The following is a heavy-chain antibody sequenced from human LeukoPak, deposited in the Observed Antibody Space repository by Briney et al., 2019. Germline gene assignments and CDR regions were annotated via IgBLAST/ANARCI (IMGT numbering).Heavy chain of an antibody. Sequence: GGSLRLSCAASGFPFSSYAMHWVRQAPGKGLEWVAFIRYDGSNKYYADSVKGRFTISRDNSKNTLYLQMNSLRAGDTAVYYCAKFSGTIETIDYWGQGTLVTVSS. D-gene: IGHD1-1*01. CDR1: GFPFSSYA. CDR3: AKFSGTIETIDY. J-gene: IGHJ4*02. V-gene: IGHV3-30*02. CDR2: IRYDGSNK.